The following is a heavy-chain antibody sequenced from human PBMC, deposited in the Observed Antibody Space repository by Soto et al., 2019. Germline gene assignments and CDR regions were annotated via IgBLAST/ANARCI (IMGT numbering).Heavy chain of an antibody. CDR3: AKDYAFWSGYGSDS. Sequence: EVQLLESGGGLVQPGGSLRLTCAASGFTFSTYGVNWVRQAPGKGLEWVAGINGSGGRTHYADSVKGRFTISRDNSKNTLYLQMNSLSAEDTAVYYCAKDYAFWSGYGSDSWGQGTLVTVSS. CDR1: GFTFSTYG. J-gene: IGHJ4*02. CDR2: INGSGGRT. V-gene: IGHV3-23*01. D-gene: IGHD3-3*01.